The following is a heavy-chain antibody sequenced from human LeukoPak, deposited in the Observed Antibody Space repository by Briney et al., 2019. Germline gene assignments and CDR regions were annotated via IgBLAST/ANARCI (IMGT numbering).Heavy chain of an antibody. J-gene: IGHJ3*02. CDR1: GFTFSSYS. V-gene: IGHV3-21*01. CDR2: ISSSSSYI. Sequence: GGSLRLSCAASGFTFSSYSINWVRQTPGKGLEWVSSISSSSSYIYYADSVKGRFTISRDNAKNSLYLQMNSLRAEDTAVYYCARQGAADAFDIWGQGTMVTVSS. D-gene: IGHD1-26*01. CDR3: ARQGAADAFDI.